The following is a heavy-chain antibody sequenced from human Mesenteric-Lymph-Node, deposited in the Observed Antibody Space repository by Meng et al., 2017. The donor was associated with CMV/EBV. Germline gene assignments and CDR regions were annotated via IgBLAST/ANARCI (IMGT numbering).Heavy chain of an antibody. V-gene: IGHV4-34*01. CDR3: ARHVIAVSWFDP. CDR1: GGSFSGYY. J-gene: IGHJ5*02. CDR2: INHSGST. Sequence: SETLSLTCAVYGGSFSGYYWSWIRQPPGKGLEWIGEINHSGSTNYNPSLKSRVTISLDTSKNQFSLKLSSVTAADTAVYYCARHVIAVSWFDPWGQGTLVTVSS. D-gene: IGHD3-16*02.